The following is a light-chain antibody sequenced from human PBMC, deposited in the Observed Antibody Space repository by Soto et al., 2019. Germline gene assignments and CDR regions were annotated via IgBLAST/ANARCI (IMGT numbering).Light chain of an antibody. CDR1: QRVSSY. CDR2: DAS. CDR3: QQRSNWPPYT. V-gene: IGKV3-11*01. Sequence: EIVLTQSPATLSLSPGERATLSCRASQRVSSYLAWYQQKPGQAPRLLIYDASNRATGIPARFSGSGSGTDFTLTISSLEAEDVAVYYCQQRSNWPPYTFGQGTKLEGK. J-gene: IGKJ2*01.